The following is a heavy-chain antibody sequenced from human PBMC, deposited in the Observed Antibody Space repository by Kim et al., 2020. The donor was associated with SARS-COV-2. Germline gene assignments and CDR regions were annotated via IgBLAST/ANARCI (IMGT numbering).Heavy chain of an antibody. CDR2: ITKSSTTI. CDR3: VRDRMGGAFDI. D-gene: IGHD3-16*01. V-gene: IGHV3-48*02. Sequence: GGSLRLSCATSGFTFSAYDMNWVRRAPGKGLEWLSFITKSSTTIYYADSVKGRFTISRDNAKNSLYLQMNSLRDEDTALYYCVRDRMGGAFDIWGPGQWS. J-gene: IGHJ3*02. CDR1: GFTFSAYD.